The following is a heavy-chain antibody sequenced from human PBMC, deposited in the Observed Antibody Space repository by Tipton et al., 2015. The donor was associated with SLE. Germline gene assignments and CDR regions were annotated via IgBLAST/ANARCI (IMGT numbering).Heavy chain of an antibody. CDR1: GGSFSGYY. J-gene: IGHJ4*02. D-gene: IGHD4-23*01. V-gene: IGHV4-34*01. Sequence: TLSLTCAVYGGSFSGYYWNWIRQPPGKGLEWIGEINHTGSSNYNPSLKSRVPISVDTSKNQFSLNLNSVTAADTAVYYCARGRGGKPLDYWGQGTLVTVSS. CDR2: INHTGSS. CDR3: ARGRGGKPLDY.